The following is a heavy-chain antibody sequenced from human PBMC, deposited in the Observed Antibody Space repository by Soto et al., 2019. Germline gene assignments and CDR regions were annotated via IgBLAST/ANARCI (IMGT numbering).Heavy chain of an antibody. V-gene: IGHV4-59*01. J-gene: IGHJ4*02. CDR2: IYYSGST. CDR1: GGSISSYY. Sequence: SETLSLTCTVSGGSISSYYWSWIRQPPGKGLEWIGYIYYSGSTNYNPSLKSRVTISVDTSKNQFPLKLSSVTAADTAVYYCARGRYCSSTSCYAVDYWGQGTLVTVSS. D-gene: IGHD2-2*01. CDR3: ARGRYCSSTSCYAVDY.